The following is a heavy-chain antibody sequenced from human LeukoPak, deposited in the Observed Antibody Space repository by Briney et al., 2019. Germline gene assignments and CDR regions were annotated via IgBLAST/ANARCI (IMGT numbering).Heavy chain of an antibody. CDR1: GFTFDDYA. V-gene: IGHV3-9*01. D-gene: IGHD3-10*01. J-gene: IGHJ4*02. CDR3: ARRVSAIFDS. CDR2: ISWNSGTI. Sequence: GGSLRLSCAASGFTFDDYAMHWVRQAPGKGLEWVSGISWNSGTIGYADSVKGRFTISRDNARNSPYLQMNSLRAEDTALYYCARRVSAIFDSWGQGALVTVSS.